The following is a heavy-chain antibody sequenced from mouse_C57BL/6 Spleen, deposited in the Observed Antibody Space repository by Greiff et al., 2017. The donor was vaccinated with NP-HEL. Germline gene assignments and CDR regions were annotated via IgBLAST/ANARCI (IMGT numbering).Heavy chain of an antibody. Sequence: DVKLVESGGGLVKPGGSLKLSCAASGFTFSDYGMHWVRQAPEKGLEWVAYISSGSSTIYYADTVKGRFTISRDNAKTTLFLQMTSLRSEDTAMYYCARADGYYWGQGTTLTVSS. D-gene: IGHD2-3*01. CDR1: GFTFSDYG. J-gene: IGHJ2*01. V-gene: IGHV5-17*01. CDR2: ISSGSSTI. CDR3: ARADGYY.